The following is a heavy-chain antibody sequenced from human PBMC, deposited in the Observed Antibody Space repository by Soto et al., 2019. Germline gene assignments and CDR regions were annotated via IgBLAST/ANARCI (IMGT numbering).Heavy chain of an antibody. D-gene: IGHD6-13*01. CDR3: ARTAAAGKYYYGMDV. J-gene: IGHJ6*02. V-gene: IGHV5-51*01. Sequence: PGESKRISCRGSGYRFAGYGSGWVRQITGKGLECMGIIYPGDSDTRYSPSFQGQVTISADKSISTAYLQWSSLKASDTAMYYCARTAAAGKYYYGMDVWGQGTTVTVSS. CDR2: IYPGDSDT. CDR1: GYRFAGYG.